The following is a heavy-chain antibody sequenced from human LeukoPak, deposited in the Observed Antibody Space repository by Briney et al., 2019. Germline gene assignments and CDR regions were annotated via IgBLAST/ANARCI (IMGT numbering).Heavy chain of an antibody. V-gene: IGHV3-15*01. D-gene: IGHD1-20*01. Sequence: PGGSLRLSCASSGFTFTNAWMSWVRQAPGKGLEWVGRIKSKTDGGTTDYAAPVKGRFTISRDDSKTTLYLQMNSLKSEDTAVYYCARDNWNDVNYGMDVWGQGTTVTVSS. CDR3: ARDNWNDVNYGMDV. CDR1: GFTFTNAW. CDR2: IKSKTDGGTT. J-gene: IGHJ6*02.